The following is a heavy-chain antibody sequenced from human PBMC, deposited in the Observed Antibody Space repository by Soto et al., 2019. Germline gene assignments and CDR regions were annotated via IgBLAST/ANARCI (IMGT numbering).Heavy chain of an antibody. CDR1: GFTFSSYG. J-gene: IGHJ3*02. V-gene: IGHV3-30*18. CDR3: AKDPSGITMIVVCDDAFDI. CDR2: ISYDGSNK. D-gene: IGHD3-22*01. Sequence: QVQLVESGGGVVQPGRSLRLSCAASGFTFSSYGMHWVRQAPGKGLEWVAVISYDGSNKYYADSVKGRFTISRDNSKNTMYLQMNSMRAEERAVYYCAKDPSGITMIVVCDDAFDIWGQGTMVTVSS.